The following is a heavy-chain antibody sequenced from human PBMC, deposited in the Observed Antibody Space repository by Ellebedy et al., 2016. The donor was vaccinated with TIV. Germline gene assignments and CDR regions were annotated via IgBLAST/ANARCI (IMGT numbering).Heavy chain of an antibody. J-gene: IGHJ4*02. V-gene: IGHV4-59*08. CDR2: FYYTGST. CDR1: GGSISNYY. CDR3: ARTAHDYYDSSGYYLRGGSSPAYYFDY. D-gene: IGHD3-22*01. Sequence: MPSETLSLTCTVAGGSISNYYWSWIRQPPGKGLKWIVSFYYTGSTNYNPSLKSRVTISVDTSKNQFSLKLSSVTAADTAVYYCARTAHDYYDSSGYYLRGGSSPAYYFDYWGQGTLVTVSS.